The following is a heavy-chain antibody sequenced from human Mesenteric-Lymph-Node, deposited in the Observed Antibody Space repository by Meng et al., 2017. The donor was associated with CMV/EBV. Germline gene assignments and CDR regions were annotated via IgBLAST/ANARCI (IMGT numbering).Heavy chain of an antibody. CDR3: ARSYYDLEHTYGMDV. CDR1: GGTFSSYA. Sequence: SVKVSCKASGGTFSSYAISWVRQAPGQGLEWMGGIIPIFGTANYAQKFQGRVTITTDESTSTAYMELSNLRSEDTAVYYCARSYYDLEHTYGMDVWGQGTTVTVSS. CDR2: IIPIFGTA. D-gene: IGHD3-3*01. J-gene: IGHJ6*02. V-gene: IGHV1-69*05.